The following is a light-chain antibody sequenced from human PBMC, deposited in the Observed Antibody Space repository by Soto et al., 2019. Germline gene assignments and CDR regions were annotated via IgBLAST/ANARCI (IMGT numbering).Light chain of an antibody. V-gene: IGLV2-14*01. CDR3: ASFTRSNTWV. Sequence: QSALTQPASVSGSPGHSITISCTGTSSDVGGFSYVSWFQQHPGEAPKLIIYEVSNRPSGVSIRFSGSKSGNTASLTVSGLQAEDEADYYCASFTRSNTWVIGGGTKLTVL. CDR1: SSDVGGFSY. CDR2: EVS. J-gene: IGLJ3*02.